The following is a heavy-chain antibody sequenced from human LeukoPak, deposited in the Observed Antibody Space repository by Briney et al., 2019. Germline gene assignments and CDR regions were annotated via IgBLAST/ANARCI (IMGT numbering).Heavy chain of an antibody. CDR3: ARGDIVVVPGVPHDY. CDR2: ISSSGSTI. J-gene: IGHJ4*02. V-gene: IGHV3-48*03. D-gene: IGHD2-2*01. CDR1: GFTFSSYE. Sequence: PGGSLRLSCAASGFTFSSYEMNWVRQAPGKGLEWVSYISSSGSTIYYADSVKGRFTISRDNAKNSLYLQMNSLRAEDTAVYYCARGDIVVVPGVPHDYWGQGTLVTVSS.